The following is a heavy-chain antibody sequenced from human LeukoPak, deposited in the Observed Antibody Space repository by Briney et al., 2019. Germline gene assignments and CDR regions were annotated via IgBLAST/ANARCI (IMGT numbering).Heavy chain of an antibody. Sequence: GASLQISCKGSGYRLTNYWLGWVRQMPGKGLEWMGIICPGDSDTRYSPSFQGHVTISVDKSISTAYLQWSSLKASDTAMYYCAKVAVGAFDHWGQGTLVTVSS. V-gene: IGHV5-51*01. J-gene: IGHJ4*02. CDR1: GYRLTNYW. D-gene: IGHD6-19*01. CDR2: ICPGDSDT. CDR3: AKVAVGAFDH.